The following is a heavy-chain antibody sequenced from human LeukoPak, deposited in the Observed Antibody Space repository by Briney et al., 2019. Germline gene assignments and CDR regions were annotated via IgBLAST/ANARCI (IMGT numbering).Heavy chain of an antibody. J-gene: IGHJ4*02. CDR2: ISSSSSYI. CDR3: ARDLDGDYAY. Sequence: GGSLRLSCAASGFTFSSYSMNWVRQAPGKGLEWVSSISSSSSYIYYADSVRGRFTISRDNAKNSLYLQMNSLRAEDTAVYYCARDLDGDYAYWGQGTLVTVSS. D-gene: IGHD4-17*01. V-gene: IGHV3-21*01. CDR1: GFTFSSYS.